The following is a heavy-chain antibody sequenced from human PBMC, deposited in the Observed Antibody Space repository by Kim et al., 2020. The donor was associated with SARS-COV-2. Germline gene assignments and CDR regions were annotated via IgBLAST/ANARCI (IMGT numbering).Heavy chain of an antibody. CDR1: GGSISSYY. D-gene: IGHD3-3*01. V-gene: IGHV4-59*13. J-gene: IGHJ6*02. CDR3: ARAGGVILEWGPYYYYGMGV. CDR2: IYYSGST. Sequence: SETLSLTCTVSGGSISSYYWSWIRQPPGKGLEWIGYIYYSGSTNYNPSLKSRVTISVDTSKNQFSLKLSSVTAADTAVYYCARAGGVILEWGPYYYYGMGVWGHGTTVTGSS.